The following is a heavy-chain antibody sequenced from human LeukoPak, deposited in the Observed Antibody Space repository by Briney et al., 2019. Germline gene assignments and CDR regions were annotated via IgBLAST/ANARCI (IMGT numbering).Heavy chain of an antibody. CDR1: GGSFSGYY. CDR3: ARNPVGYCSSTSCSRRFDY. J-gene: IGHJ4*02. D-gene: IGHD2-2*01. Sequence: SETLPLTCAVYGGSFSGYYWSWIRQPPGKGLEWIGEINHSESTNYNPSLKSRVTISVDTSKNQFSLKLSSVTAADTAVYYCARNPVGYCSSTSCSRRFDYWGQGTLVTVSS. CDR2: INHSEST. V-gene: IGHV4-34*01.